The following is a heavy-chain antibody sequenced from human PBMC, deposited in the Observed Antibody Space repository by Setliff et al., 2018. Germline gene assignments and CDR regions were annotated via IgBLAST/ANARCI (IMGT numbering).Heavy chain of an antibody. V-gene: IGHV3-21*01. D-gene: IGHD2-21*01. CDR3: ARAGGGHIVVATFDFDI. J-gene: IGHJ3*02. CDR1: GVTVSAYD. Sequence: GGSLRLSCAASGVTVSAYDMSWVRQAPGKGLEWVSSSSSTGRYTFYADSVKGRFTVSKDNAKKSLYLEMNSLRAEDTAVYYCARAGGGHIVVATFDFDIWGQGTKVTVSS. CDR2: SSSTGRYT.